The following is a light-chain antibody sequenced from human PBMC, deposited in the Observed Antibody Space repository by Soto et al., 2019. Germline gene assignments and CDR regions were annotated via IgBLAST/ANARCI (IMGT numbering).Light chain of an antibody. CDR1: SSNIGSNT. V-gene: IGLV1-44*01. CDR2: SNN. J-gene: IGLJ1*01. CDR3: AAWDDSLNGFYV. Sequence: QSVLTQPPSASGTPGQWVTISCSGSSSNIGSNTVNWYQQLPGTAPKLLIYSNNLRPSGVPDRFSGSKSGTSASLAISGPQSEDEADYYCAAWDDSLNGFYVFGTGTKVTVL.